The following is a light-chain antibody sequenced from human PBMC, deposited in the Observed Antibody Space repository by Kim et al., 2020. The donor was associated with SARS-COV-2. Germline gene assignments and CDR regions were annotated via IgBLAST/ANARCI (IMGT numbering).Light chain of an antibody. CDR2: DAS. CDR1: QSVSIY. Sequence: SPGERATLSCRASQSVSIYLAWYQQKPGQAPRLLIYDASNRATGIPGRFSGSGSGTDFTLTISSLEPEDFAVYYCQQRSNWPPRFTFGQGTKLEI. CDR3: QQRSNWPPRFT. V-gene: IGKV3-11*01. J-gene: IGKJ2*01.